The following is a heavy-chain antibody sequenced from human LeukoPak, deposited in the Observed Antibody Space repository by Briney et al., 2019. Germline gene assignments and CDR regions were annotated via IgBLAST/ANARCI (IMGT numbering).Heavy chain of an antibody. CDR1: GFTFSSYA. V-gene: IGHV3-7*01. CDR2: IKQDGSEK. J-gene: IGHJ3*02. Sequence: GGSLRLSCAASGFTFSSYAMSWVRQAPGKGLEWVANIKQDGSEKYYVDSVKGRFTISRDNAKNSLYLQMNSLRAEDTAVYYCARGRPAADAFDIWGQGTMVTVSS. D-gene: IGHD2-2*01. CDR3: ARGRPAADAFDI.